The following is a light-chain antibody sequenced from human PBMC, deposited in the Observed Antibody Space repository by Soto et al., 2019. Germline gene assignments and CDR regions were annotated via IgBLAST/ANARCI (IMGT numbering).Light chain of an antibody. V-gene: IGKV1-27*01. Sequence: DIQITQSPSSLSATVGDRVTITCRASQDISNYLAWHQQKPGKVPKLLIYAASTLQQGVPSRFSGSGSGTDFTLTISSLQPEDVATYYCQKYNGAPPETFGPGTKVPIK. J-gene: IGKJ3*01. CDR2: AAS. CDR1: QDISNY. CDR3: QKYNGAPPET.